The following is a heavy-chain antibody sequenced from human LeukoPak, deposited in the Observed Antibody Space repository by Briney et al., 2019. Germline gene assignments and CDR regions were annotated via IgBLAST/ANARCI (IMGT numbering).Heavy chain of an antibody. CDR2: IKQGGSEK. Sequence: GGSLRLSCAASGFTFSSYWMNWARQAPGKGLEWVANIKQGGSEKYYVDSVKGRFTISRDNAKNSLYLQMSSLRAEDTAVYYCARATSAYYYPDAFDIWGQGTMVTVSS. CDR1: GFTFSSYW. D-gene: IGHD3-22*01. J-gene: IGHJ3*02. V-gene: IGHV3-7*03. CDR3: ARATSAYYYPDAFDI.